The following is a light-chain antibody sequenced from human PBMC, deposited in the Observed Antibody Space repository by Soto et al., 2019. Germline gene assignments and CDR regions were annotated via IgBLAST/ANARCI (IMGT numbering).Light chain of an antibody. CDR2: GAS. J-gene: IGKJ1*01. CDR3: TEYSISRRT. CDR1: QSVSSNF. V-gene: IGKV3-20*01. Sequence: ERVTLSCSASQSVSSNFLAWYQQKPGQAPRLLIYGASNRAAGIPDRFSGSGSGTDFTLTISRLEPEDFAVYYCTEYSISRRTFG.